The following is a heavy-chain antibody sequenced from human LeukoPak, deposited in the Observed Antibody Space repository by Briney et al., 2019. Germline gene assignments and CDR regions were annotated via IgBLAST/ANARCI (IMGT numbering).Heavy chain of an antibody. Sequence: ASVKVSCKVSGYTFISYDINWVRQATGQGPEWMGWMSPNSGNTGYAQKFQGRVTMTRDTSISTAYMELSGLISEDTAVYYCARGPPNWGYDYWGQGTLVTVSS. CDR2: MSPNSGNT. J-gene: IGHJ4*02. V-gene: IGHV1-8*01. D-gene: IGHD7-27*01. CDR3: ARGPPNWGYDY. CDR1: GYTFISYD.